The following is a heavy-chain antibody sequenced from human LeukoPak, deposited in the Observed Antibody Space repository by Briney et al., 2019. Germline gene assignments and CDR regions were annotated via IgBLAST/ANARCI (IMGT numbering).Heavy chain of an antibody. CDR2: IDVTTGVS. CDR1: GFTFSTYS. D-gene: IGHD3-22*01. Sequence: PGGSLRLSCAASGFTFSTYSMSWVRQAPGKGLEWVSTIDVTTGVSYYADSVKGRFTISRDNFQNTLFLQLNSLRVDDTAVYYCAKVNYYHPDFWGQGTLVTVSS. V-gene: IGHV3-23*01. CDR3: AKVNYYHPDF. J-gene: IGHJ4*02.